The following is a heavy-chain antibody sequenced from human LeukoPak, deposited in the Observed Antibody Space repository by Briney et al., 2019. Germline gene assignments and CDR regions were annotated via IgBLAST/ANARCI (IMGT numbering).Heavy chain of an antibody. J-gene: IGHJ5*02. CDR2: MNPNSGNT. CDR3: ARRNYGSPRWFDP. Sequence: ASVKVSCKASGYTFTSYDINWVRQATGQGREWMGWMNPNSGNTGYAQKFRGRVTMTRNTSISTAYMELSSLRSEDTAVYYCARRNYGSPRWFDPWGQGTLVTVSS. V-gene: IGHV1-8*02. D-gene: IGHD3-10*01. CDR1: GYTFTSYD.